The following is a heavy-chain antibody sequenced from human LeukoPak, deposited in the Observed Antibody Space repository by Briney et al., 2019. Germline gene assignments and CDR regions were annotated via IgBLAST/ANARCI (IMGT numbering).Heavy chain of an antibody. CDR2: ISGSGVRT. CDR3: AKGSREWELLDAFDI. V-gene: IGHV3-23*01. D-gene: IGHD1-26*01. CDR1: GFTFNNYG. J-gene: IGHJ3*02. Sequence: PGGSLRLSCAAPGFTFNNYGMSWVRQAPGKGLEWVSGISGSGVRTDYADSVKGRFTISRDNAKNTLYLQMNSLRAEDTAVYYCAKGSREWELLDAFDIWGQGTMVTVSS.